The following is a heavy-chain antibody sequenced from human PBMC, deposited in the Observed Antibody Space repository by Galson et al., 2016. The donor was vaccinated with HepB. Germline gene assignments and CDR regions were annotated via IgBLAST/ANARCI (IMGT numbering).Heavy chain of an antibody. D-gene: IGHD4-17*01. V-gene: IGHV3-48*02. CDR3: AIEGNGDYDEVFDI. CDR2: ITDSSSII. CDR1: GFSFSSYS. Sequence: SLRLSCAASGFSFSSYSMNWVRQAPGKGLEWVSYITDSSSIIYYADSVKGRFTISRDNAKNSLYLQMNSLRDEDTAVYYCAIEGNGDYDEVFDIWGQGTMVTVSS. J-gene: IGHJ3*02.